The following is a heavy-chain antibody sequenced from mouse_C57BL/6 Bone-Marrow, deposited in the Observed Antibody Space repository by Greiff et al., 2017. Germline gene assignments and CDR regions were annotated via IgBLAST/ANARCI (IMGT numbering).Heavy chain of an antibody. J-gene: IGHJ3*01. CDR2: INPSGGDS. Sequence: VQLQQSGAELAKPGASVKLSCKASGYTFTSYWMHWVKQRPGQGLEWIGYINPSGGDSKYNQKFKDKATLTADKSSSTAYMQLSSLTYEDSAVYYCAGDDYDGWFAYWGQGTLVTVSA. CDR3: AGDDYDGWFAY. V-gene: IGHV1-7*01. CDR1: GYTFTSYW. D-gene: IGHD2-4*01.